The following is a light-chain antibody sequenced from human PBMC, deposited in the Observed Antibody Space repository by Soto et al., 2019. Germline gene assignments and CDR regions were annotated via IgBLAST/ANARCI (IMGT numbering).Light chain of an antibody. CDR2: GAS. Sequence: EIVLTQSPDTLSLSPGERATLSCRASQSVGTYLVWYQQKPGQAPRLLIYGASKRATGIPARFSGSGSGTDFTLTISSLEPEDFAGYYCQQRSNGFGQGTKLEIK. CDR1: QSVGTY. J-gene: IGKJ2*01. CDR3: QQRSNG. V-gene: IGKV3-11*01.